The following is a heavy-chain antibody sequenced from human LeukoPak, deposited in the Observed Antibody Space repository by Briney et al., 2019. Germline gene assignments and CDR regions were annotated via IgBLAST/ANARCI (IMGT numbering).Heavy chain of an antibody. CDR3: ARLGFSNSGSYLAPSDY. V-gene: IGHV4-59*08. CDR2: IYNSGGT. CDR1: GGSISGYY. D-gene: IGHD1-26*01. Sequence: SETLSLTSTVSGGSISGYYWTWIRQPPGKGLEWIGYIYNSGGTNYNPSLKSRVTFSVDMSKNKFSLKLTSVTAADTAVYYCARLGFSNSGSYLAPSDYWGQGTLVTVSS. J-gene: IGHJ4*02.